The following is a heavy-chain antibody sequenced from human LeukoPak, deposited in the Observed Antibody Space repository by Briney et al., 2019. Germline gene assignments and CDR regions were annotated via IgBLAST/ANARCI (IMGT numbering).Heavy chain of an antibody. CDR1: GYTFTSYA. D-gene: IGHD3-10*01. Sequence: GASVKVSCKASGYTFTSYAMHWVRQAPGQRLEWMGWINAGNGNTKYSQKFQGRVTITRDTSASTAYMELSSLRSEDTAVYYCARDVDVMVRGVPLDSFDYWGQGTLVTVSS. J-gene: IGHJ4*02. CDR2: INAGNGNT. V-gene: IGHV1-3*01. CDR3: ARDVDVMVRGVPLDSFDY.